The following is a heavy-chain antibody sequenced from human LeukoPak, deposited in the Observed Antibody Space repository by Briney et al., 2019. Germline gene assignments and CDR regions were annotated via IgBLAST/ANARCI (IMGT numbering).Heavy chain of an antibody. Sequence: SETLSLTCAVSGGSINTYNGWSWVRQPPEKGLGWIGEISHSGNTNYNPSLKSRVSISLDKSKEQFSLKLTSVTAADTAVYYCAREGDSRYFDYWGQGTLVTVSS. J-gene: IGHJ4*02. CDR3: AREGDSRYFDY. V-gene: IGHV4-4*02. CDR1: GGSINTYNG. D-gene: IGHD2-21*02. CDR2: ISHSGNT.